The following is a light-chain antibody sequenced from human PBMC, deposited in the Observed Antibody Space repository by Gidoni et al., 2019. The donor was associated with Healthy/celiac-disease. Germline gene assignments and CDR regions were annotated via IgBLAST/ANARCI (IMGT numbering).Light chain of an antibody. Sequence: QSALTQPASVSGSPGQSITISCTGTSSDVGGYNYVSWYQQHPGKAPKLMIYDGSNRHSRVSNRFSGSKSGNTASLTISGLQAEDEADYYCSSYTSSSTYVVFGGGTKLTVL. CDR3: SSYTSSSTYVV. J-gene: IGLJ2*01. CDR1: SSDVGGYNY. V-gene: IGLV2-14*01. CDR2: DGS.